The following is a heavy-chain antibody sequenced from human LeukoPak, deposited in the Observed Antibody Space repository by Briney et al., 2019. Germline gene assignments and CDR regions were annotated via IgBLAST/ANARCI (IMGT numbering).Heavy chain of an antibody. Sequence: GGSLRLSXAASGFTFRSYAMSWVRQAPGKGLEWVSAISGSGGSTYYADSVKGRFTISRDNSKNTLYLQMNSLRAEDTAVYYCVRGYSSSSHSGFDPWGQGTLVTVSS. CDR1: GFTFRSYA. J-gene: IGHJ5*02. V-gene: IGHV3-23*01. D-gene: IGHD6-6*01. CDR2: ISGSGGST. CDR3: VRGYSSSSHSGFDP.